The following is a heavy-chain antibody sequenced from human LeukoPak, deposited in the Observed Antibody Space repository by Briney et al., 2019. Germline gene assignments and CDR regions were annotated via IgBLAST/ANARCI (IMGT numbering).Heavy chain of an antibody. CDR2: IKQDGSEK. V-gene: IGHV3-7*03. CDR1: GFTFSSYG. J-gene: IGHJ4*02. Sequence: GGYLRLSCAASGFTFSSYGMHWVRQAPGKGLEWVANIKQDGSEKQYVDSVKGRFAISRDNAKKSLYLQINTLRAEDTAVYYCVRGPHIAATSYWGQGTLVTVSS. D-gene: IGHD6-25*01. CDR3: VRGPHIAATSY.